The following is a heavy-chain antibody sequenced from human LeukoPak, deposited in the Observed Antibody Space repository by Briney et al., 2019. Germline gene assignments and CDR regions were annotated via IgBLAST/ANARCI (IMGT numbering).Heavy chain of an antibody. D-gene: IGHD4-23*01. CDR1: GDSISSYY. CDR2: IYYSGST. CDR3: ARQSSNYGGIDY. Sequence: SETLSLTCTVSGDSISSYYWSWIRQPPGKGLEWIGYIYYSGSTDYSPSLESRVTISVDSSKRHFSLKLSSVTAADTAVYYCARQSSNYGGIDYWGQGTLVTVSS. V-gene: IGHV4-59*08. J-gene: IGHJ4*02.